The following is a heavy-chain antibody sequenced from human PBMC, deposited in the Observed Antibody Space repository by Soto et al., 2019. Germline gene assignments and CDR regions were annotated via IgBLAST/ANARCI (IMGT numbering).Heavy chain of an antibody. V-gene: IGHV6-1*01. CDR1: GDSVSSNSAA. D-gene: IGHD6-19*01. Sequence: SQTLSLTCAISGDSVSSNSAAWNWIRQSPSRGLEWLGRTYYRSKWYNDYAVSVKSRITINPDTSKNQFSLQLNSVTPEDTAVYYWARSIAVAKANWFDPWGQGTLVTVSS. J-gene: IGHJ5*02. CDR2: TYYRSKWYN. CDR3: ARSIAVAKANWFDP.